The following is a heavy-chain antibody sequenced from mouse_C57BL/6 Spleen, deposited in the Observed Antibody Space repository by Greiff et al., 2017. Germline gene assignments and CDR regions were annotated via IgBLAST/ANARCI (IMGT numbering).Heavy chain of an antibody. CDR1: GFTFSDAW. D-gene: IGHD1-1*01. Sequence: EVQGVESGGGLVQPGGSMKLSCAASGFTFSDAWMDWVRQSPEKGLEWVAEIRNKANNHATYYAESVKGRFTISRDDSKSSVYLQMNSLRAEDTGIYYCTRGYGSSYDWYFDVWGTGTTVTVSS. CDR3: TRGYGSSYDWYFDV. CDR2: IRNKANNHAT. V-gene: IGHV6-6*01. J-gene: IGHJ1*03.